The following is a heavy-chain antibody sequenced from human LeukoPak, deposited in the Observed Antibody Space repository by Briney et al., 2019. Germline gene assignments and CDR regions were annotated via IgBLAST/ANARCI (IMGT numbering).Heavy chain of an antibody. CDR2: IDSNSNFM. CDR3: AKDRGDYTDWFDP. CDR1: GFTFGLYS. V-gene: IGHV3-21*01. D-gene: IGHD4-17*01. Sequence: GGSLRLSCAASGFTFGLYSMTWVRQAPGKGLEWVSLIDSNSNFMNYADSVKGRFTISRDNSKNTLYLQMNSPRAEDTAIYYCAKDRGDYTDWFDPWGQGTLVTVSS. J-gene: IGHJ5*02.